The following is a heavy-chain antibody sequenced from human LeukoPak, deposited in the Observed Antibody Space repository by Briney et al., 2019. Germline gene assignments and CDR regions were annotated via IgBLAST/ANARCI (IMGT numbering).Heavy chain of an antibody. Sequence: SETLSLTCTVSGGSISSYYWNWIRQPPGKGLEWIGYIYYTGSTNYNPSLKSRVTRSVDTSKNQFSLKLSSVTAADTAVYYCARRDDCSGGSCYGEGAFDIWGQGTMVTVSS. CDR1: GGSISSYY. D-gene: IGHD2-15*01. J-gene: IGHJ3*02. CDR3: ARRDDCSGGSCYGEGAFDI. CDR2: IYYTGST. V-gene: IGHV4-59*08.